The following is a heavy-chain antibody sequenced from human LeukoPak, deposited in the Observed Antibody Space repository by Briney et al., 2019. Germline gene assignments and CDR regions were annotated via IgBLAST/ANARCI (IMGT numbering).Heavy chain of an antibody. V-gene: IGHV3-21*01. J-gene: IGHJ4*02. Sequence: GGSLRLSCAASGFTFSCYTMNWVRQPPGKGLEWVSSISSSSDYIYYADSLKGRFTISRDNAKNSLYLQMNSRRAEDTAVYYCASGSLRTGYFDYWGQGTLVTVSS. CDR1: GFTFSCYT. CDR3: ASGSLRTGYFDY. D-gene: IGHD1-26*01. CDR2: ISSSSDYI.